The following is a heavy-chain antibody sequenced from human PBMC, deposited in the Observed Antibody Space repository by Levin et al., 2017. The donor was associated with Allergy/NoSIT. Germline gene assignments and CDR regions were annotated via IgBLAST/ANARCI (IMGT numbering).Heavy chain of an antibody. V-gene: IGHV3-23*01. CDR3: TKGGDGDYGRPSDY. CDR1: GFTFRTYA. D-gene: IGHD4-17*01. J-gene: IGHJ4*02. CDR2: ISGSGRTT. Sequence: HPGGSLRLSCASSGFTFRTYAMSWVRQAPGKGLDWVSGISGSGRTTYYADSVKGRFTISRDNSKNTLYLQMNSLRVEDTAIYYCTKGGDGDYGRPSDYWGQGILVTVSS.